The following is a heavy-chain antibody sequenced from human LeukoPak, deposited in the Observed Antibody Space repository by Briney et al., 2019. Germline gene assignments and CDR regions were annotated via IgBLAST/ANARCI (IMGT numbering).Heavy chain of an antibody. CDR2: IWHSGIT. Sequence: PSGTLSLTCAVSGGSISSSNWWSWVRQPPGKGLEWIGEIWHSGITNLNPSLKSRLTMSVDKSKNHFSLKLSSATAADPAVYFGARGPASPSTSYSTYYYYFSMDVWGKGTTFNVSS. J-gene: IGHJ6*03. D-gene: IGHD6-6*01. CDR1: GGSISSSNW. V-gene: IGHV4-4*02. CDR3: ARGPASPSTSYSTYYYYFSMDV.